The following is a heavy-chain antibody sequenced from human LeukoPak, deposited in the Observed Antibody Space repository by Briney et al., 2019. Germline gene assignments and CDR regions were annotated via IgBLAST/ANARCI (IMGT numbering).Heavy chain of an antibody. Sequence: PGGSLRLSCTASGFTFSSCAMSWVRQAPGKGLEWVSDISGSGGSTDYADSVKGRFTISRDNPKNTLYPQMNSLRAEDTAVYYYAKDGGHYGSGSPDYWGQGTLVTVSS. CDR2: ISGSGGST. CDR3: AKDGGHYGSGSPDY. D-gene: IGHD3-10*01. J-gene: IGHJ4*02. CDR1: GFTFSSCA. V-gene: IGHV3-23*01.